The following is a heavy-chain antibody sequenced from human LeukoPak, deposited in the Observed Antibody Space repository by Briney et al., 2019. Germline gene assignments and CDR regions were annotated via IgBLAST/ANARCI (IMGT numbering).Heavy chain of an antibody. CDR2: IIPIFGTA. D-gene: IGHD4-17*01. Sequence: ASVKVSCKASGGTFSSYAISWVRQAPGRGVEWMGGIIPIFGTANYAQKFQGRVTITADESTSTAYMELSSLRSEDTAVYYCARDKNGDGEDYWGQGALVTVSS. CDR1: GGTFSSYA. V-gene: IGHV1-69*13. J-gene: IGHJ4*02. CDR3: ARDKNGDGEDY.